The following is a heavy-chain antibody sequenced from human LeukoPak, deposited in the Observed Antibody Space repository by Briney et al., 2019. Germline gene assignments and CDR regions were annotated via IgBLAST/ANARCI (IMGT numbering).Heavy chain of an antibody. CDR3: ARGYNYGYDY. J-gene: IGHJ4*02. Sequence: GGSLRLSCAASGFTFSSYSMNWVRQAPGKGLEWVASISSSSGYIYYADSVKGRFTISRDNAKNSLYLQMNSLRAEDTAVYYCARGYNYGYDYGGQGTLVTVSS. V-gene: IGHV3-21*01. D-gene: IGHD5-18*01. CDR1: GFTFSSYS. CDR2: ISSSSGYI.